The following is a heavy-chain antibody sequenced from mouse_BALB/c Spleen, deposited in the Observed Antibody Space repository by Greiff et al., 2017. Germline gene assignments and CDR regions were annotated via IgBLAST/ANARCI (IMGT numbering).Heavy chain of an antibody. CDR3: ARDLITTVVARGYYFDY. CDR1: GFTFSSFG. V-gene: IGHV5-17*02. J-gene: IGHJ2*01. Sequence: EVKLVESGGGLVQPGGSRKLSCAASGFTFSSFGMHWVRQAPEKGLEWVAYISSGSSTIYYADTVKGRFTISRDNPKNTLFLQMTSLRSEDTAMYYCARDLITTVVARGYYFDYWGQGTTLTVSS. CDR2: ISSGSSTI. D-gene: IGHD1-1*01.